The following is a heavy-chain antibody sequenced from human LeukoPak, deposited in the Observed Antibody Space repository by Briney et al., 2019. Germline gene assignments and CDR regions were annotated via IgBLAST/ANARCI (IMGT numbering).Heavy chain of an antibody. D-gene: IGHD4-17*01. CDR2: MSPDSNYI. CDR1: GFTFASST. J-gene: IGHJ4*02. Sequence: KPGGSLRLSCAASGFTFASSTMNWVRQAPGKGLEWVSSMSPDSNYIYYADSVKGRFTISRDNAKNSLYLQMNSLRADDTAVYYCARGSYGDYGYWGQGTLVTVSS. CDR3: ARGSYGDYGY. V-gene: IGHV3-21*01.